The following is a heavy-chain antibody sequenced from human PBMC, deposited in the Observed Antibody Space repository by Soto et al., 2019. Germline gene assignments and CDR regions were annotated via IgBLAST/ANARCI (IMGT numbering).Heavy chain of an antibody. CDR1: GYTLTSYY. J-gene: IGHJ4*02. D-gene: IGHD1-1*01. CDR3: SRSPRPTGTTLYYFDS. V-gene: IGHV1-46*01. Sequence: ASVKVSCKASGYTLTSYYMHWMGQAPGQGLGWMGVIDPSAGSTTYAQKFKGRVRMTRDTFTSTVFMELSSLRSEDTAVYYCSRSPRPTGTTLYYFDSWGQRTLVTVSS. CDR2: IDPSAGST.